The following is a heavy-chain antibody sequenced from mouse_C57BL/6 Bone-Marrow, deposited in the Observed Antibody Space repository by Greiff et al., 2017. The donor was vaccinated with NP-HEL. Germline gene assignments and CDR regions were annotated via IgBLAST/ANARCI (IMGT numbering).Heavy chain of an antibody. Sequence: QVQLKQPGAELVKPGASVKLSCKASGYTFTSYWMHWVKQRPGQGLEWIGMIHPNSGSTNYNEKFKSKATLTVDKSSSTAYMQLSSLTSEDSAVYYCARERSSYYAMDYWGQGTSVTVSS. CDR3: ARERSSYYAMDY. D-gene: IGHD1-1*01. CDR1: GYTFTSYW. CDR2: IHPNSGST. V-gene: IGHV1-64*01. J-gene: IGHJ4*01.